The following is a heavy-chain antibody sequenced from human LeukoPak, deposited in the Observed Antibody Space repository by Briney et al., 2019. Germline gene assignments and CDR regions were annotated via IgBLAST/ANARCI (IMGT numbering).Heavy chain of an antibody. CDR2: IYYSGST. CDR3: ARHYGTLWYYYYMDV. Sequence: SETLSLTCTVSGGSISSYYRSWIRQPPGKGLEWIGYIYYSGSTNYNPSLKSRVTISVDTSKNQFSLKLSSVTAADTAVYYCARHYGTLWYYYYMDVWGKGTTVTVSS. D-gene: IGHD3-10*01. V-gene: IGHV4-59*01. CDR1: GGSISSYY. J-gene: IGHJ6*03.